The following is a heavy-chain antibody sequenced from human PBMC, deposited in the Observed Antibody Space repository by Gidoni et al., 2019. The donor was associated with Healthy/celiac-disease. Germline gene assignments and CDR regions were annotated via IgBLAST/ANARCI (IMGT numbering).Heavy chain of an antibody. Sequence: QVQLVESGGGVVQPGRSLRLSCAASGFTFSSYAMHWVRQAPGKGLEWVAVISYDGSNKYYADSVKGRFTISRDNSKNTLYLQMNSLRAEDTAVYYCARDGSLRYSYLSGGWYWGQGTLVTVSS. D-gene: IGHD5-18*01. J-gene: IGHJ4*02. CDR3: ARDGSLRYSYLSGGWY. CDR2: ISYDGSNK. V-gene: IGHV3-30-3*01. CDR1: GFTFSSYA.